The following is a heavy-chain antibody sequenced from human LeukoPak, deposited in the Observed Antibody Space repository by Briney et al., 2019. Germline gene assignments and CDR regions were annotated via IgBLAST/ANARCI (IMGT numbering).Heavy chain of an antibody. CDR1: GGSISSYY. D-gene: IGHD3-22*01. CDR2: IYTSGST. V-gene: IGHV4-4*07. CDR3: ARVVYYDSSGYSDY. Sequence: SETLSLTCTVPGGSISSYYWSWIRQPARKGLEWIGRIYTSGSTNYNPSLKSRVTMSVDTSKNQFSLKLSSVTAADTAVYYCARVVYYDSSGYSDYWGQGTLVTVSS. J-gene: IGHJ4*02.